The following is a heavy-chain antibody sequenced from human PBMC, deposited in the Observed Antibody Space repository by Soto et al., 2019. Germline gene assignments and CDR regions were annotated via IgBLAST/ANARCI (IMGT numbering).Heavy chain of an antibody. Sequence: GGSLRLSCAASGFTFSTYGMHWVRQAPGKGLEWVAVISYDGSNKYYADSVKGRFTISRDNSKNTLYLQMNSLRAEDTAVYYCAKAHDYWGQGTLVTVSS. V-gene: IGHV3-30*18. J-gene: IGHJ4*02. CDR3: AKAHDY. CDR1: GFTFSTYG. CDR2: ISYDGSNK.